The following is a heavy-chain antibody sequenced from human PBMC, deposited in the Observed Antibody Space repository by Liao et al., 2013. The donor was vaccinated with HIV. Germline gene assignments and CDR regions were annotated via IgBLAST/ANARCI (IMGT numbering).Heavy chain of an antibody. J-gene: IGHJ6*03. CDR2: IYYSGST. V-gene: IGHV4-34*11. CDR3: ARSPEYYYYYYMDV. Sequence: QVQLQQWGAGLLKPSETLSLTCAVYGGSFSGYYWSWIRQPPGKGLEWIGYIYYSGSTNYNPSLKSRVTISVDTSKNQFSLKLSSVTAADTAVYYCARSPEYYYYYYMDVWGKGTTVTVSS. CDR1: GGSFSGYY.